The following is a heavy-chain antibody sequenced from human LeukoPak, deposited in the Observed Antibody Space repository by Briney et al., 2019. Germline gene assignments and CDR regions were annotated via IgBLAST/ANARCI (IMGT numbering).Heavy chain of an antibody. CDR1: GFTFSSYG. D-gene: IGHD3-10*01. Sequence: PGRSLRLSCAASGFTFSSYGMHWVRQAPGKGLEWVAVISYDGSNKYYADSVKGRFTISRDNSKNTLYLQMNSLRAEDTAVYYCALGSGSYDYWGQGTLVTVSS. CDR3: ALGSGSYDY. V-gene: IGHV3-30*03. CDR2: ISYDGSNK. J-gene: IGHJ4*02.